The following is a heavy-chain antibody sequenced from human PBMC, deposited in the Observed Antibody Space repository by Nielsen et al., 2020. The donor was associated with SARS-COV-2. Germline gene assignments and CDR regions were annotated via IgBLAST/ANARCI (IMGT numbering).Heavy chain of an antibody. CDR2: ISGSGGST. V-gene: IGHV3-23*01. J-gene: IGHJ4*02. CDR3: AKDRAVAGPY. Sequence: GGSLRLSCAASGFTFRSYAMSWVRQAPGKGLEWVSAISGSGGSTYYADSVKGRFTISRDNSKNTLYLQLNSLRSEDTAVYYGAKDRAVAGPYWGQGTLLIVSS. CDR1: GFTFRSYA. D-gene: IGHD6-19*01.